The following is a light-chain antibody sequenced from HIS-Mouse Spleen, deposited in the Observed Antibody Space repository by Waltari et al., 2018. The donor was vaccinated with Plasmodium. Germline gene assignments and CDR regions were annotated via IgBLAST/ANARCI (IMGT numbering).Light chain of an antibody. CDR2: DDS. CDR1: NIGSKS. J-gene: IGLJ2*01. CDR3: QVWDSSSDHPV. Sequence: SYVLTQPPSVSVAPGQTARITCGGNNIGSKSVHWYQQKPGQAPVLVVYDDSGRPSGIPEGFSGSNSGNTATLTISRVEAGDEADYYCQVWDSSSDHPVFGGGTKLTVL. V-gene: IGLV3-21*02.